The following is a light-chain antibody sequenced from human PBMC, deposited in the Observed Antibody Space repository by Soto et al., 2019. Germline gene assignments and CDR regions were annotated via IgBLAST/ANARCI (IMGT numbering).Light chain of an antibody. CDR3: QQYTNTNNPWI. CDR2: DAS. Sequence: DIQVTQSPPTLSASVGDIVTSTCRASQTISTWMAWYQQKPGKAPKLLVYDASTLQSGVASRFSGSGSGTEFTLIISGLQPGDSATYYCQQYTNTNNPWIFGQGTKVDIK. V-gene: IGKV1-5*01. CDR1: QTISTW. J-gene: IGKJ2*01.